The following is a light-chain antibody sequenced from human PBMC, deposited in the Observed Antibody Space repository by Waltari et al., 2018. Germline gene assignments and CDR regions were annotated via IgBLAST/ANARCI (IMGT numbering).Light chain of an antibody. CDR2: KAP. V-gene: IGKV1-5*03. J-gene: IGKJ1*01. CDR3: QQYNSYWT. CDR1: QSISSW. Sequence: DIQMTQSPSTLSASVGDRVTITCRASQSISSWLAWYQQKPGKAPQLLIYKAPSLESGVPSRFSGSGSGTEFTLTISSLQPDDFATYYCQQYNSYWTFGQGTKVEIK.